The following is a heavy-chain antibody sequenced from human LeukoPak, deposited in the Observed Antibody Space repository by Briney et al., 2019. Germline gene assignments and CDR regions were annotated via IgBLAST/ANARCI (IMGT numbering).Heavy chain of an antibody. Sequence: GGSLRLSCAASGFTVNSNFMSWVRQAPGKGLEWVSVISTDGRISYADSVKGRFTISRDNSKNTLYLQMDSLRAEDTAVYYCARDPDFSGSYIDAFDIWGHGTMVTVSS. J-gene: IGHJ3*02. CDR2: ISTDGRI. CDR3: ARDPDFSGSYIDAFDI. V-gene: IGHV3-53*01. D-gene: IGHD1-26*01. CDR1: GFTVNSNF.